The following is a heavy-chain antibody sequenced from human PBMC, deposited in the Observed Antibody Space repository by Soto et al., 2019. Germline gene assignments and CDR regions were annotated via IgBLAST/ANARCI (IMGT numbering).Heavy chain of an antibody. CDR3: AKEPYYGDYVPWFDP. Sequence: EVQLLESGGGLVQPGGSLRLSCAASGFTFSSYAMSWVRQAPGKGLEWVSASSGSGGSTYYADSVKGRFTIARDNSKNTLYLQMNSLRAEDTAVYYCAKEPYYGDYVPWFDPWGQGTLVTVSS. CDR1: GFTFSSYA. J-gene: IGHJ5*02. CDR2: SSGSGGST. D-gene: IGHD4-17*01. V-gene: IGHV3-23*01.